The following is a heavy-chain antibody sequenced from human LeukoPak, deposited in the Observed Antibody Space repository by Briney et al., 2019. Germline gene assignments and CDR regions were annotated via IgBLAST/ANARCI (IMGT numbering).Heavy chain of an antibody. Sequence: SETLSLTCSVSGVSISSSNSYWGWIRQPPGKGLEWIGSIYYTGSTYYNASLKSRVTISIDTSKNQFPLKLRSVTAADTAVYYCARVLGGSYFSYDYWGQGTLVTVSS. CDR1: GVSISSSNSY. D-gene: IGHD1-26*01. CDR3: ARVLGGSYFSYDY. J-gene: IGHJ4*02. V-gene: IGHV4-39*06. CDR2: IYYTGST.